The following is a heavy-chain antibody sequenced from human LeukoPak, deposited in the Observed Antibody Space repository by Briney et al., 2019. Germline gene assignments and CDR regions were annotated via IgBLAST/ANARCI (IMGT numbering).Heavy chain of an antibody. CDR2: ISPNSGGT. CDR3: ARVRPGRVPAAINAFDI. Sequence: ASVKVSCKASGYTFTGYYMHWVRQAPGQGLEWMGWISPNSGGTNYAQKFQGRVTMTRDTSISTAYMELSRLRSDDTAVYYCARVRPGRVPAAINAFDIWGQGTMVTVSS. CDR1: GYTFTGYY. D-gene: IGHD2-2*01. J-gene: IGHJ3*02. V-gene: IGHV1-2*02.